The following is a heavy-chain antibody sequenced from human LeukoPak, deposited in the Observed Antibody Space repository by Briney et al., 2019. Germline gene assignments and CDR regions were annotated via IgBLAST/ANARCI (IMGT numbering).Heavy chain of an antibody. CDR2: IKQDGSEK. J-gene: IGHJ6*02. Sequence: GGSLRLSCAASGFTFSSYWMSWVRQAPGKGLEWVANIKQDGSEKYYVDSVKGRFTISRDNAKNSLYLQMNSLRAEDTAVYYCVRNRLVVVVATKDGMDVWGQGTTVTVSS. CDR3: VRNRLVVVVATKDGMDV. V-gene: IGHV3-7*01. D-gene: IGHD2-15*01. CDR1: GFTFSSYW.